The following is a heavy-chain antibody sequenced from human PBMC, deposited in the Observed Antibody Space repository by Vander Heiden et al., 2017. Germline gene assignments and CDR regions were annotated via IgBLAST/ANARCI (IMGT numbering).Heavy chain of an antibody. CDR3: ARPPDYYDSSGYAFDI. D-gene: IGHD3-22*01. J-gene: IGHJ3*02. CDR2: IYPGDSDT. Sequence: EVQLVQSGAEVKKPGESLKISCKGSGYSFTSYWIGWVRQMPGKGLEWMGIIYPGDSDTRYSPSFQGQVTISADKSISTAYLQWSSLKASDTAMYYCARPPDYYDSSGYAFDIWGQGTMVTVSS. V-gene: IGHV5-51*01. CDR1: GYSFTSYW.